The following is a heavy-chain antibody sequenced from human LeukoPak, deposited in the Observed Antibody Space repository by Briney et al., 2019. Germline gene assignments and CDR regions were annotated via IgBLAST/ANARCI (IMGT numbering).Heavy chain of an antibody. V-gene: IGHV4-59*01. D-gene: IGHD3-10*01. J-gene: IGHJ5*02. Sequence: PSETLSLTCTVSGGSISSYYWSWIRQPPGKGLEWIGYIYYSGSTNYNPSLKSRVTISVDTSKNQFSLKLSSVTAADTAVYYCARDYGPRGWFDPWGQGTLVTVSS. CDR3: ARDYGPRGWFDP. CDR2: IYYSGST. CDR1: GGSISSYY.